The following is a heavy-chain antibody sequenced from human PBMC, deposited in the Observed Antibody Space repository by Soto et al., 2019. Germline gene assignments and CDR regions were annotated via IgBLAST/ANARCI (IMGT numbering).Heavy chain of an antibody. CDR2: MSPKTGNT. D-gene: IGHD7-27*01. Sequence: QVQLVQSGADVKKPGASVKVSCKASGYTFTSYDINWVRQATGQGLEWIGWMSPKTGNTGYAQNFQGRGPMTRHPSISTAYMELSSLTSEDTAVYYCARGPPDWGFDFWGQGTLVPVSS. CDR3: ARGPPDWGFDF. CDR1: GYTFTSYD. J-gene: IGHJ4*02. V-gene: IGHV1-8*01.